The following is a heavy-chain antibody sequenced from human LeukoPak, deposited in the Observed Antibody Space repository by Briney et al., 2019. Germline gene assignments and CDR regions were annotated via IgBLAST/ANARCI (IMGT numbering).Heavy chain of an antibody. CDR3: ARADYSSTWSHDYYYMDV. D-gene: IGHD6-13*01. CDR2: IYHSGST. J-gene: IGHJ6*03. CDR1: GGSFSGYY. V-gene: IGHV4-38-2*01. Sequence: SETLSLTCAVYGGSFSGYYWGWIRQPPGKGLEWIGSIYHSGSTYYNPSLKSRVTISVDTSKNQFSLKLSSVTAADTAVYYCARADYSSTWSHDYYYMDVWGKGTTVAVSS.